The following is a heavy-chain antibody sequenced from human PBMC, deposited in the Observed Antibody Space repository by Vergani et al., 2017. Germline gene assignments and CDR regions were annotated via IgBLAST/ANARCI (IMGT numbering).Heavy chain of an antibody. V-gene: IGHV3-48*04. CDR2: ISSSGSTI. Sequence: EVQLVESGGVVVQPGGSLRLSCAASGFTFSNAWMSWVRQAPGKGLEWVSYISSSGSTIYYAESVKGRFTTSRDNAKNSLYLQMNSLRAEDTAVYYCARAGVVPAAMGAYYYYYMDVWGKGTTVTVSS. CDR3: ARAGVVPAAMGAYYYYYMDV. J-gene: IGHJ6*03. CDR1: GFTFSNAW. D-gene: IGHD2-2*01.